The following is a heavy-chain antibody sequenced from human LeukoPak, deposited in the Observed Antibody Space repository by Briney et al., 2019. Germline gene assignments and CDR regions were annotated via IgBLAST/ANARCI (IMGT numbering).Heavy chain of an antibody. D-gene: IGHD1-1*01. J-gene: IGHJ4*02. V-gene: IGHV3-30*03. Sequence: GGSLTLSCAASGFTFSCYGMHWVRQAPGKGLEGVAVISYDGSNKYYADSVKGRFTISRDNSKNTLYLQMNSLRAEDTAVYYCASGAYRLDDYWGLGTLVTVSS. CDR1: GFTFSCYG. CDR2: ISYDGSNK. CDR3: ASGAYRLDDY.